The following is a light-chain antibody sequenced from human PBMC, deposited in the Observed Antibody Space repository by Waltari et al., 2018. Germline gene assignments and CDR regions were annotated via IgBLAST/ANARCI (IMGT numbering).Light chain of an antibody. Sequence: QLVVTPSPSASASLGASVKLTCTLSSGHGSYAIAWHQQQPQKGPRFLLRVNSDGSHNKGDAVPYRFSGSSSGAERYLIISSLQSEDEADYYCQTWDTDIVVFGGGTKLTV. V-gene: IGLV4-69*01. CDR2: VNSDGSH. CDR1: SGHGSYA. J-gene: IGLJ2*01. CDR3: QTWDTDIVV.